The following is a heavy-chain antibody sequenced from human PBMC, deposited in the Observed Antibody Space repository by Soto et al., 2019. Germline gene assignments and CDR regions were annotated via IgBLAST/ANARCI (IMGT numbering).Heavy chain of an antibody. Sequence: GGSLRLFCAASGFTFSNAWMSWVRQAPGKGLEWVGRIKSKAGGGTTDYAAPVKGRFTISRDDSKNTLYLQMNSLKTEDTAVYYCTTAPYSSSSGVDYWGQGTLVTVSS. V-gene: IGHV3-15*01. D-gene: IGHD6-6*01. CDR1: GFTFSNAW. CDR3: TTAPYSSSSGVDY. CDR2: IKSKAGGGTT. J-gene: IGHJ4*02.